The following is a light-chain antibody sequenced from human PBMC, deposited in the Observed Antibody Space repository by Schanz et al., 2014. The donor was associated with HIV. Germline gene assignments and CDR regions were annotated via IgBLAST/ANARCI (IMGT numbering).Light chain of an antibody. V-gene: IGLV2-14*01. CDR3: SSYTSPRKVL. J-gene: IGLJ2*01. CDR1: NSDVGANNT. CDR2: DVS. Sequence: QSALTQPASVSGSPGQSITISCTGTNSDVGANNTAPLYRQHPGKAPQLVIYDVSNRPSGVSTRFSGSKSDNTASLTISGLQAEDETDYYCSSYTSPRKVLCGGGTKLTVL.